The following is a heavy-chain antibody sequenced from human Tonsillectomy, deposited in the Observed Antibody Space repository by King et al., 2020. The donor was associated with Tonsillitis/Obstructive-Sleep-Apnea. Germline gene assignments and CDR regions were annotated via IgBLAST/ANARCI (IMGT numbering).Heavy chain of an antibody. CDR3: ARESGYEILPGYYRAYYGMDV. CDR1: GASFSAYY. V-gene: IGHV4-34*01. CDR2: INHTGAT. J-gene: IGHJ6*02. Sequence: VQLQQWGAGLLKPSETLSLTCGVYGASFSAYYWNWIRQSPGKGLEWIGEINHTGATNYNPSLKSRVTISVDTSKTQFSLKLSSVTAADTAVYYCARESGYEILPGYYRAYYGMDVWGQGTTVTVSS. D-gene: IGHD3-9*01.